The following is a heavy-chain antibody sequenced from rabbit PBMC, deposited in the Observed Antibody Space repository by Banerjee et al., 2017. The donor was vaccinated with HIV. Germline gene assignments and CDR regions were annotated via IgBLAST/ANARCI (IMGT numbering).Heavy chain of an antibody. V-gene: IGHV1S40*01. D-gene: IGHD4-1*01. J-gene: IGHJ4*01. CDR3: ARDLAGVIGWNFNL. CDR2: IYAGSSGVT. Sequence: KGLEWIACIYAGSSGVTYYASWAKGRFTISKASWTTVTLQMTSLTAADTASYFCARDLAGVIGWNFNLWGQGTLVTVS.